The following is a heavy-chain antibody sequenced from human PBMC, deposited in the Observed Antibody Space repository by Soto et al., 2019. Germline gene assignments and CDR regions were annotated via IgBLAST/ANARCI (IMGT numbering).Heavy chain of an antibody. CDR2: ITSTGGTI. CDR3: AREPDEDGPSPGHTLTEY. Sequence: GGSLRLSCSACGFTFSSYTMNWLRQAPGRRLEWVSYITSTGGTIYYTDSVKGRFTISRDNAGRSLYLQMNDLRAEDTAVYYCAREPDEDGPSPGHTLTEYWGQGTLVTVSS. CDR1: GFTFSSYT. D-gene: IGHD4-17*01. J-gene: IGHJ4*02. V-gene: IGHV3-48*01.